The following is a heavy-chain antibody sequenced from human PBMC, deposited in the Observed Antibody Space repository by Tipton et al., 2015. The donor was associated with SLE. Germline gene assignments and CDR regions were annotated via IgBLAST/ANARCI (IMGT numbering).Heavy chain of an antibody. V-gene: IGHV4-59*08. CDR3: ARRSYYDSTGYFAY. Sequence: LRLSCAASGFYFSGHSMHWVRQPPGKGLEWMGWIYHSGSTKYNPSLKSRVTISIDTSKKQFSLNLASVTAADTAVYYCARRSYYDSTGYFAYWSHGSLVTVSS. J-gene: IGHJ4*01. CDR2: IYHSGST. CDR1: GFYFSGHS. D-gene: IGHD3-22*01.